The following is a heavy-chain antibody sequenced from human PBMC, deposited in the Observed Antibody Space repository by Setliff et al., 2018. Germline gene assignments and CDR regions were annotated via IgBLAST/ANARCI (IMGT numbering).Heavy chain of an antibody. CDR3: TTDPSPTFGGVIGAAFDS. CDR1: GFTFSTAW. CDR2: IKGKNDGLAT. V-gene: IGHV3-15*07. Sequence: PGESLKISCAASGFTFSTAWMNWVRQAPGKGLEWVGRIKGKNDGLATDYAAPVKGRFTISRDDSKNTLYLQMNSLKTEDTAVYYCTTDPSPTFGGVIGAAFDSWGQGTMVTVSS. D-gene: IGHD3-16*01. J-gene: IGHJ3*01.